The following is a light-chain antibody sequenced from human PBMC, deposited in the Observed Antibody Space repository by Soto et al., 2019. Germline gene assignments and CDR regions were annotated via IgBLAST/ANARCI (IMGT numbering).Light chain of an antibody. CDR1: SSDIGGYNF. CDR3: ASYTTSSTLV. V-gene: IGLV2-14*01. J-gene: IGLJ2*01. CDR2: AVT. Sequence: QSALTQPASVSGSPGQSITISCTGTSSDIGGYNFVSWYHQHPGKAPKLLIYAVTNRPSGIPDRFSGSKSGNTASLPISGLQAEDGADDYCASYTTSSTLVFGGGTKLTVL.